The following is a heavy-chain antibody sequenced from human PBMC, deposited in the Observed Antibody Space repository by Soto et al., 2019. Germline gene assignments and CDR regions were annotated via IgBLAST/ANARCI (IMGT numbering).Heavy chain of an antibody. CDR1: GGSISSYY. CDR3: ARHRYNYDILTGYTPPNAFDI. V-gene: IGHV4-59*01. J-gene: IGHJ3*02. D-gene: IGHD3-9*01. CDR2: IYYSGST. Sequence: QVQLQESGPGLVKPSETLSLTCTVSGGSISSYYWSWIRQPPGKGLEWIGYIYYSGSTNYNPSLKSRVTISVDTSKNQFSLKLSSVTAADTAVYYCARHRYNYDILTGYTPPNAFDIWGQGTMVTVSS.